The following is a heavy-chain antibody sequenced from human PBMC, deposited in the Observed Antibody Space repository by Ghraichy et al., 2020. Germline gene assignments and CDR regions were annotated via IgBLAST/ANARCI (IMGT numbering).Heavy chain of an antibody. J-gene: IGHJ4*02. V-gene: IGHV6-1*01. CDR2: TFYRSKWFT. Sequence: SQTLSLTCAISGDSVSNNTTSWSWIRQSPSRGLEWLGRTFYRSKWFTNYAVSLESRITIDPDTSKNQLSLHLNSVTPADTAVYYCTRDFHEGCYFGSWGQGTLVPVSS. D-gene: IGHD1-1*01. CDR1: GDSVSNNTTS. CDR3: TRDFHEGCYFGS.